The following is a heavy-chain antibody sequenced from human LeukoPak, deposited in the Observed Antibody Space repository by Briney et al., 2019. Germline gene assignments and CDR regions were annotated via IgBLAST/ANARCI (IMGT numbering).Heavy chain of an antibody. Sequence: SVKVSCKASGGTFSSYAISWVRQAPGQGLEWMGGIIPIFGTANYAQKFQGRVTITTDESTSTACMELSSLRSEDTAVYYCAKVDYYGSGSYLFYYYMDVWGKGTTVTVSS. J-gene: IGHJ6*03. CDR2: IIPIFGTA. D-gene: IGHD3-10*01. CDR3: AKVDYYGSGSYLFYYYMDV. V-gene: IGHV1-69*05. CDR1: GGTFSSYA.